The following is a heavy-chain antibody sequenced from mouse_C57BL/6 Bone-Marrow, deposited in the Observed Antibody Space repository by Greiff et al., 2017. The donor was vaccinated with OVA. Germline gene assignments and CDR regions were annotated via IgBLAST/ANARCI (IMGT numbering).Heavy chain of an antibody. J-gene: IGHJ3*01. CDR3: TPGGWLLPFAY. CDR2: IDPENGDT. CDR1: GFNIKDDY. V-gene: IGHV14-4*01. Sequence: VQLQQSGAELVRPGASVKLSCTASGFNIKDDYMHWVKQRPEQGLEWIGWIDPENGDTEYASKFQGKATITADTSSNTAYLQLSSLTSEDTAVYYCTPGGWLLPFAYWGQGTLGTVSA. D-gene: IGHD2-3*01.